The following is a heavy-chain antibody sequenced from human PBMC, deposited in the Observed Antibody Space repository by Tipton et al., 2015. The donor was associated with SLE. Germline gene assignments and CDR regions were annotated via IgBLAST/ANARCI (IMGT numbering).Heavy chain of an antibody. Sequence: QLVQSGAEVKKPGESLRISCKGSGYSFTSYWISWVRQMPGKGLEWMGIIYPGDSDTRYSPSFQGHVTISADKSISTAYLQWSSLKASDTAMYYCARRGILTGYYADYWGQGILVTVSS. J-gene: IGHJ4*02. CDR1: GYSFTSYW. CDR2: IYPGDSDT. D-gene: IGHD3-9*01. CDR3: ARRGILTGYYADY. V-gene: IGHV5-51*01.